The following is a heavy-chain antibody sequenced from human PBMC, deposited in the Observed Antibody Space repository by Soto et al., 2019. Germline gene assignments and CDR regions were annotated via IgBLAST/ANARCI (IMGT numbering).Heavy chain of an antibody. J-gene: IGHJ5*02. CDR3: AKDSPALVLRFSQPKGFDP. D-gene: IGHD3-3*01. V-gene: IGHV3-23*01. Sequence: GGSLRLSCAASGFTFSSYAMSWVRQAPGKGLEWVSAISGSGGSTYYADSVKGRFTISRDNSKNTPYLQMNSLRSEDTAVYYCAKDSPALVLRFSQPKGFDPWGQGTLVTVSS. CDR1: GFTFSSYA. CDR2: ISGSGGST.